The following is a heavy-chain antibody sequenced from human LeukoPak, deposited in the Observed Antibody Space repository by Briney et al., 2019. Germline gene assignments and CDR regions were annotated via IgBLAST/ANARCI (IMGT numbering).Heavy chain of an antibody. CDR1: GGSFSGYY. J-gene: IGHJ5*02. CDR3: AQVTSSWYRGWFDP. D-gene: IGHD6-13*01. CDR2: IYYSGST. V-gene: IGHV4-59*01. Sequence: SETLSLTCAVYGGSFSGYYWSWIRQPPGKGLEWIGYIYYSGSTNYNPSLKSRVTISVDTSTNQFSLKLSSVTAADTAVYYCAQVTSSWYRGWFDPWGQGTLVTVSS.